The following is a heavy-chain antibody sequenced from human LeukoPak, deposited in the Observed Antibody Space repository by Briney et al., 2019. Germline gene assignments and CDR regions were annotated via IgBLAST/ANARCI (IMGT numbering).Heavy chain of an antibody. CDR2: ISGSGGST. D-gene: IGHD6-19*01. CDR1: GFAFSSYA. CDR3: ARDSGWSPYYYGMDV. Sequence: GGSLRLSCAASGFAFSSYAMSWVRQAPGKGVEWVSDISGSGGSTYYADSVKGRSTISSDNSKNTLYLQMNSLRAEDTAVYYCARDSGWSPYYYGMDVWGQGTTVTVSS. V-gene: IGHV3-23*01. J-gene: IGHJ6*02.